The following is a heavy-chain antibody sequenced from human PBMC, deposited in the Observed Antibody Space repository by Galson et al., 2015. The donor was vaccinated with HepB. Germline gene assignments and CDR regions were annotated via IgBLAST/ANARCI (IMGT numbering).Heavy chain of an antibody. CDR2: ISSDGRIT. Sequence: SLRLSCAASGFTFSKYGIHWVRQAPGKGLEYVSAISSDGRITYYADSVKGRFTISRDNSKNMLYLQMSSLRTEDTAVYYCVSDGFDFWGQGTMVTVSS. J-gene: IGHJ3*01. V-gene: IGHV3-64D*06. CDR3: VSDGFDF. CDR1: GFTFSKYG.